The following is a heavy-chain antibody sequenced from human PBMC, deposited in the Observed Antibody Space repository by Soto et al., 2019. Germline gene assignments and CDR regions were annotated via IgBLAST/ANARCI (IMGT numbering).Heavy chain of an antibody. Sequence: QVQLQESGPGLVKPSETLSLTCTFSGGSISNYHWSWIRQPPGKGLEWIGYIYYSGSTNYNPSLNSRVTISVDTSKNQFSLKLNSVTAADTAMYYCASNSALSWFGESHGAFDIWGQGTMVTVSS. J-gene: IGHJ3*02. CDR3: ASNSALSWFGESHGAFDI. CDR1: GGSISNYH. V-gene: IGHV4-59*08. CDR2: IYYSGST. D-gene: IGHD3-10*01.